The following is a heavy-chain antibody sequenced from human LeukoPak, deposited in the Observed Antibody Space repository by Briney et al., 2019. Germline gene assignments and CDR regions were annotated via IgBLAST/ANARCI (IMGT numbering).Heavy chain of an antibody. Sequence: GGSLGLSCAASGFVFSASYMSWVRKAPGKGLEWVATIKPDGSEKYHVDSVSGRSTISRDNTNDSLFLQMNSLRVDDTAVYYCVRGGTYWTVSWGQGTLVNVS. J-gene: IGHJ5*01. CDR1: GFVFSASY. CDR2: IKPDGSEK. CDR3: VRGGTYWTVS. V-gene: IGHV3-7*01.